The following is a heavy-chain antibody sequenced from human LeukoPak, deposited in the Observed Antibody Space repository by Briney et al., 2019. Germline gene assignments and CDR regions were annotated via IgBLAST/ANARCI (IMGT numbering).Heavy chain of an antibody. CDR2: ISSKACSRST. Sequence: RLSCTASGFTFADYSMSWVRQAPGQGLEWMGLISSKACSRSTEYAAYVKGRFTISREDSKSIAYLQMNSLKTEDTAVYYCTRSDYGDLDDYWGQGTLVTVSS. D-gene: IGHD4-17*01. CDR1: GFTFADYS. J-gene: IGHJ4*02. V-gene: IGHV3-49*04. CDR3: TRSDYGDLDDY.